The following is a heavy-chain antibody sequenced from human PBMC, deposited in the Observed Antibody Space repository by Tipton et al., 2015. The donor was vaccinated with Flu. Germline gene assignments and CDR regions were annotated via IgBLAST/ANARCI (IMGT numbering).Heavy chain of an antibody. V-gene: IGHV4-61*02. Sequence: LRLSCNVSGDSISTGSHYWNWIRQPAGKGLEWIGRIYTSGSTTYNPSLKSRVTISVDTSKSQFSLRLNSVTATDTAMYYCARDYCSGGICYPDYWGQGTLVTVSS. CDR2: IYTSGST. CDR3: ARDYCSGGICYPDY. CDR1: GDSISTGSHY. D-gene: IGHD2-15*01. J-gene: IGHJ4*02.